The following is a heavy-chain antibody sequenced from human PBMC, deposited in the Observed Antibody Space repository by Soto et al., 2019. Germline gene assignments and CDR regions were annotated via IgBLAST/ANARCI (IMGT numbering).Heavy chain of an antibody. D-gene: IGHD3-22*01. J-gene: IGHJ4*02. CDR1: GFTFSSYA. V-gene: IGHV3-30-3*01. Sequence: QVQLVESGGGVVQPGRSLRLSCAASGFTFSSYAMHWVRQAPGKGLEWVAVISYDGSNKYYADSVKGRFTISRDNSKNTLYLQMNSLRAEDTAVYYCARDETFYESTPDYWGQGTLVTVSS. CDR2: ISYDGSNK. CDR3: ARDETFYESTPDY.